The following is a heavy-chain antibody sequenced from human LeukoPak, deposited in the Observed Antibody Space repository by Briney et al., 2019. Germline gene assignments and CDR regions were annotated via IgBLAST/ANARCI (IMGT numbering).Heavy chain of an antibody. Sequence: GGSLRLSCDVSGLTFGDYTLHWVRQAPGKGLEWVSLISWDGGTTFYADSVKGRFTTSRDNSRASLYLQMNSLKTEDTAFYYCAKDGPGYYDTSGFFDYWGQGTLVIVSS. D-gene: IGHD3-22*01. CDR3: AKDGPGYYDTSGFFDY. V-gene: IGHV3-43*01. CDR1: GLTFGDYT. CDR2: ISWDGGTT. J-gene: IGHJ4*02.